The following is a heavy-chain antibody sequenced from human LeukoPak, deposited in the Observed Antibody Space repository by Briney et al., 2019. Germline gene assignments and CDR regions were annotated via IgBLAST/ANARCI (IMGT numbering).Heavy chain of an antibody. V-gene: IGHV3-23*01. D-gene: IGHD2-8*02. CDR1: GFTFSSYA. Sequence: PGGSLRLSCAASGFTFSSYAMSWVRQAPGKGLEWVSAISGSGGSTYYAGSVKGRFTISRDNSKNTLYLQMNSLRDEDTAVYYCAKGLVVHAYMDVWGKGTTVTVSS. J-gene: IGHJ6*03. CDR2: ISGSGGST. CDR3: AKGLVVHAYMDV.